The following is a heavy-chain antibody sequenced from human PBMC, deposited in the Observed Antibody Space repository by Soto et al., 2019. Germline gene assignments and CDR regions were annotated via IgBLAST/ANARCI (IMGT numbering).Heavy chain of an antibody. J-gene: IGHJ5*02. Sequence: GASVKVSCKASGYTFTSYGISWVRQAPGQGLEWMGWISAYNGNTNYAQKLQGRVTMTTDTSTSTAYMELRSLRSDDTAVYYCARVVEIGDFWSGYTNENWFDPWGQGTLVTVSS. V-gene: IGHV1-18*01. CDR3: ARVVEIGDFWSGYTNENWFDP. CDR1: GYTFTSYG. D-gene: IGHD3-3*01. CDR2: ISAYNGNT.